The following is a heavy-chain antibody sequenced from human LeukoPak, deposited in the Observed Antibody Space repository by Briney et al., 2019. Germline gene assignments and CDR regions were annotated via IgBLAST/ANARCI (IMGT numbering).Heavy chain of an antibody. D-gene: IGHD3-22*01. CDR1: GFTFSSYW. J-gene: IGHJ4*02. CDR2: IKQDGSEK. CDR3: ARGRRYYDSSGYYIGY. Sequence: GGSLRLSCAASGFTFSSYWMSWVRQAPGKGLEWVANIKQDGSEKYYVDSVKGRFTISRDNAKNSLYLQMNSLRAEDTAVYYCARGRRYYDSSGYYIGYWGQGTLVTVSS. V-gene: IGHV3-7*01.